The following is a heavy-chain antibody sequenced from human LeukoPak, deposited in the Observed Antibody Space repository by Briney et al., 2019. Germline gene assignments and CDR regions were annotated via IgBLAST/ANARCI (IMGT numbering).Heavy chain of an antibody. J-gene: IGHJ5*02. CDR2: IIPIFGTA. V-gene: IGHV1-69*01. CDR1: GGTFSSYA. CDR3: ARSRSDFWSGYYSWFDP. D-gene: IGHD3-3*01. Sequence: GASVKVSCKASGGTFSSYAISWVRQAPGQGLEWMGGIIPIFGTANYAQKFQGRVTITADESTSTAYMELSSLRSEDTAVYYCARSRSDFWSGYYSWFDPWGQGTLVTVSS.